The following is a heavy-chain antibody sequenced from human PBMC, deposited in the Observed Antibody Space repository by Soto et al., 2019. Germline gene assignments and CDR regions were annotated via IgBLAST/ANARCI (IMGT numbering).Heavy chain of an antibody. V-gene: IGHV3-53*01. D-gene: IGHD2-21*01. CDR1: GLTVSSRY. CDR2: IYSAGST. J-gene: IGHJ6*02. CDR3: ARALEREYISAILLDI. Sequence: GSLRLACAASGLTVSSRYMSWIRQTPGKGLQEVSVIYSAGSTYYANSVKGRFTISRDISTNMVYLQMSSLTDEDTAVYYCARALEREYISAILLDIWGQGTT.